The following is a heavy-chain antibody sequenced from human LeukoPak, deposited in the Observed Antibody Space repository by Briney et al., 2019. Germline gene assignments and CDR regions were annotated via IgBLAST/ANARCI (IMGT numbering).Heavy chain of an antibody. CDR2: SNPSGGST. V-gene: IGHV1-46*01. J-gene: IGHJ4*02. Sequence: ASVNVSCKASGYTFTSCYMHWGRHAPDQGQEWKGISNPSGGSTSYAQKFQGRVTMTRDTSTSTVYMELSSLRSEDTAVYYCARVLGRFGELSIDYWGQGTLVTVSS. D-gene: IGHD3-10*01. CDR1: GYTFTSCY. CDR3: ARVLGRFGELSIDY.